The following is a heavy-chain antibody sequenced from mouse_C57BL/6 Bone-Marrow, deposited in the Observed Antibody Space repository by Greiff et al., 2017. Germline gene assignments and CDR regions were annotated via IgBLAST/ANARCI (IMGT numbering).Heavy chain of an antibody. CDR2: ISSGSSTI. Sequence: EVKLVESGGGLVKPGGSLKLSCAASGFTFSDYGMHWVRQAPEKGLEWVAYISSGSSTIYYADTVKGRFTISRDNAKNTLCLQMTSLRSEDTAMYYCARKIRYPYWYFDVWGTGTPVTVSS. J-gene: IGHJ1*03. CDR3: ARKIRYPYWYFDV. V-gene: IGHV5-17*01. CDR1: GFTFSDYG. D-gene: IGHD1-1*01.